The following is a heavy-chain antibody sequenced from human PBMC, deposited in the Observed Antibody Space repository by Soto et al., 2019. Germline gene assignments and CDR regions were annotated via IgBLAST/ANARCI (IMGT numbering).Heavy chain of an antibody. CDR1: GFTVSSNY. D-gene: IGHD6-19*01. CDR3: ARARGEQWLKIYWYFDL. CDR2: IYSGGST. J-gene: IGHJ2*01. Sequence: EVQLVESGGGLVQPGGSLRLSCAASGFTVSSNYMSWVRQAPGKGLEWVSVIYSGGSTYYADSVKGRFTISRHNSKNTLYLQMNSLRAEDTAVYYCARARGEQWLKIYWYFDLWGRGTLVTVSS. V-gene: IGHV3-53*04.